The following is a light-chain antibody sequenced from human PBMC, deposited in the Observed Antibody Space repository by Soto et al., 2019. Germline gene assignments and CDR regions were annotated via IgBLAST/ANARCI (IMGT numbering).Light chain of an antibody. Sequence: QSVLTQPPSASATPGQRVAMSCSGGSSNIGSNTVSWFQQLPGTAPKLLIYSAYQRPSGVPDRFSGSKYGTSVSLVISGLQSDDEADYYCAAWDDSLNVWVFGGGTKLTVL. CDR2: SAY. CDR1: SSNIGSNT. V-gene: IGLV1-44*01. CDR3: AAWDDSLNVWV. J-gene: IGLJ3*02.